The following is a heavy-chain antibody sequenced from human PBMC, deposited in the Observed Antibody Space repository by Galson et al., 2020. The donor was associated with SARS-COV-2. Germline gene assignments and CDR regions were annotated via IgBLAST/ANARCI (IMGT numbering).Heavy chain of an antibody. V-gene: IGHV3-21*01. CDR3: ARGAYYYDSSGGMDV. J-gene: IGHJ6*02. D-gene: IGHD3-22*01. CDR2: ISSSSSYI. CDR1: GFTYRNYS. Sequence: VKISGAASGFTYRNYSMNWVRQAPGKGLEWGSSISSSSSYIYYADSVKGRFTISRDNAKNSLYLQMNSLRAEDTAVYYCARGAYYYDSSGGMDVWGQGTTVTVSS.